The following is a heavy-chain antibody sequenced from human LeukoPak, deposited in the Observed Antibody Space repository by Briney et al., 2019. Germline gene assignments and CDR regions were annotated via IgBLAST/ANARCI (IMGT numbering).Heavy chain of an antibody. D-gene: IGHD6-19*01. CDR2: INPNSGGT. J-gene: IGHJ3*02. Sequence: ASVKVSCKASGYTFTGYYMHWVRQAPGQGLEWMGWINPNSGGTNYAQKFQGRVTMTRDTSISTAYMELSRLRPDDTAVYYCARGRSGWYSPDAFDIWGQGTMVTVSS. CDR1: GYTFTGYY. CDR3: ARGRSGWYSPDAFDI. V-gene: IGHV1-2*02.